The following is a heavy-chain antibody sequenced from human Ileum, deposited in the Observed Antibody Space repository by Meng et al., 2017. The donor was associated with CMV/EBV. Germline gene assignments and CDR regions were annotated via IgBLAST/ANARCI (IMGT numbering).Heavy chain of an antibody. V-gene: IGHV4-61*01. CDR3: ARGRTAAAY. J-gene: IGHJ4*02. CDR2: IYYSGST. Sequence: SLPCTVSGGSVSSGSHYWSWIRQPPGKGLEWIGCIYYSGSTNYNPSLKNRVTISVDTSNNQFSLKLSSVTAADTAVYYCARGRTAAAYWGQGTLVTVSS. D-gene: IGHD6-13*01. CDR1: GGSVSSGSHY.